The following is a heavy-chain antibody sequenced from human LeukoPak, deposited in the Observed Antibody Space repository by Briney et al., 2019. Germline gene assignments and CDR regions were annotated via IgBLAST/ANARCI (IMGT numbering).Heavy chain of an antibody. CDR3: ARDPEGAITPEN. V-gene: IGHV3-7*01. J-gene: IGHJ4*02. D-gene: IGHD1-26*01. CDR2: IKQDGSEK. Sequence: GGSLRLSCAASGFTFSSYWMSWVRQAPGKGREGVATIKQDGSEKYYVDSVKGRFTISRDNAKNSLYLQMNSLRAEDTAVYYCARDPEGAITPENWGQGTLVTVSS. CDR1: GFTFSSYW.